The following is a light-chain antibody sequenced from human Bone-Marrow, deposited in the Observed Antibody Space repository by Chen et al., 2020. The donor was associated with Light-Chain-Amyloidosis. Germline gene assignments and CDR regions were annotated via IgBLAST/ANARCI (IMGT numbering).Light chain of an antibody. CDR1: HRVSSKN. J-gene: IGKJ4*01. Sequence: EIVLTQSPGTPSLSPGERATLSSRASHRVSSKNLAWYQQLPGQAPRLLIYGASSRATGIPDRVSGGVSETDFTLTISRLEPEDFAVYYCQQYGSSRGTFGGGTKVAIK. CDR3: QQYGSSRGT. CDR2: GAS. V-gene: IGKV3-20*01.